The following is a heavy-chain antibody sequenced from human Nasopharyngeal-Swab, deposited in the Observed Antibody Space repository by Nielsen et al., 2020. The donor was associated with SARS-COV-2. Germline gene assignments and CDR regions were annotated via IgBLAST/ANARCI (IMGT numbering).Heavy chain of an antibody. Sequence: GESLKISCAASGLGFSNYEMYWVRQAPGKGLEWISYISTTTATIYYADSVKGRFTISRDNAKNSLYLQMNSLRAEDTAVYYCAREVPYSGHDDAFDIWGQGTMVTVSA. CDR1: GLGFSNYE. CDR3: AREVPYSGHDDAFDI. J-gene: IGHJ3*02. D-gene: IGHD5-12*01. V-gene: IGHV3-48*03. CDR2: ISTTTATI.